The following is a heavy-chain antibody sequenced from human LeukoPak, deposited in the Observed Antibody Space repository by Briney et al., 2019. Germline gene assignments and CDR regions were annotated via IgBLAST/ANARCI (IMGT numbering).Heavy chain of an antibody. Sequence: PGRSLRLSCAASGFTFSSYGMHWVRQAPGKGLEWVAVIWNDGRNKYYADSVKGRFTISRGNAKNLLYLQMNSLRAEDTAVYYCARFGYVAAVDLWGQGTLVTVSS. J-gene: IGHJ4*02. CDR1: GFTFSSYG. D-gene: IGHD2-15*01. CDR3: ARFGYVAAVDL. CDR2: IWNDGRNK. V-gene: IGHV3-33*01.